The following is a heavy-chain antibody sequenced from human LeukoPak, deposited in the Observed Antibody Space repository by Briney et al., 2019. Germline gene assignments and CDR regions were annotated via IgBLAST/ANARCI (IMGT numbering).Heavy chain of an antibody. J-gene: IGHJ4*02. CDR1: GGSISSSSYY. V-gene: IGHV4-39*01. CDR2: IYYSGST. CDR3: ARPRGSILTYFDY. D-gene: IGHD2-8*01. Sequence: SETLSLTCTVSGGSISSSSYYWGWIRQPPGKGLEWLGSIYYSGSTYYNPSLKSRVTISVDTSKNQFSLKLSSVTAADTAVYYCARPRGSILTYFDYWGQGTLVTVSS.